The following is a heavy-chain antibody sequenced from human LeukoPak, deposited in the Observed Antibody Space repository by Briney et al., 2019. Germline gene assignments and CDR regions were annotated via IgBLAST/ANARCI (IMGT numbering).Heavy chain of an antibody. D-gene: IGHD3-10*01. Sequence: GGSLRLSCAASGFTFSRNSMNWVRQAPGKGLEWVSSISSGSTYIYYADSVKGRFTISRDNAKNSLYLQMNSLRADDTALYYCARDADSGYYYIDYWGLGTLVTVSS. CDR1: GFTFSRNS. CDR3: ARDADSGYYYIDY. V-gene: IGHV3-21*01. J-gene: IGHJ4*02. CDR2: ISSGSTYI.